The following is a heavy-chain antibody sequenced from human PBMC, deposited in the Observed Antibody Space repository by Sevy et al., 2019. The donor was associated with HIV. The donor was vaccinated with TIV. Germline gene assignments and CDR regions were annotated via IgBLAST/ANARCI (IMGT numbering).Heavy chain of an antibody. D-gene: IGHD3-3*02. CDR1: GASITSDY. CDR2: IFHSGDS. J-gene: IGHJ5*02. CDR3: ARDHLSQGLDP. V-gene: IGHV4-59*12. Sequence: SETLSLTCSVSGASITSDYWSWIRQPPGKGLEWIGYIFHSGDSNYNPSLKSRVAMSVDTSKNQFSLRLASVSAADTAVYYCARDHLSQGLDPWGQGILVTVSS.